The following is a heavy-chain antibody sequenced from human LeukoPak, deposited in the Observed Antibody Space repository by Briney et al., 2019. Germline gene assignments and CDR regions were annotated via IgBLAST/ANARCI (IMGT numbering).Heavy chain of an antibody. CDR3: AKDRGRYYDSSGHYRGYYFDS. D-gene: IGHD3-22*01. J-gene: IGHJ4*02. CDR1: GFTFSTYV. Sequence: GGSLRLSCAASGFTFSTYVLNWVRQAPGKGLEWVSTITGSGGSTYYADSVKGRFTISRDNSKNTLYLQMSSLRVEDTAVYYCAKDRGRYYDSSGHYRGYYFDSWGQGILVTVST. V-gene: IGHV3-23*01. CDR2: ITGSGGST.